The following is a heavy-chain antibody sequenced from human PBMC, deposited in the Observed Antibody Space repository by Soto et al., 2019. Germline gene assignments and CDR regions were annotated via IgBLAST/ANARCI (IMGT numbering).Heavy chain of an antibody. CDR1: GFTFSDYY. D-gene: IGHD3-9*01. V-gene: IGHV3-11*01. CDR2: ISSSGSTI. Sequence: GGSLRLSXAASGFTFSDYYMSWIRQAPGKGLEWVSYISSSGSTIYYADSVKGRFTISRDNAKNSLYLQMNSLRAEDTAVYYCARVRGRWYYDILTGIPSDAFDIWGQGTMVTVSS. CDR3: ARVRGRWYYDILTGIPSDAFDI. J-gene: IGHJ3*02.